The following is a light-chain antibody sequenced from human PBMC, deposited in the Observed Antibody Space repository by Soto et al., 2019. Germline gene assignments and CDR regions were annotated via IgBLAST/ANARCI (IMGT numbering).Light chain of an antibody. CDR1: SSDVGGYNY. CDR2: DVN. CDR3: SSYTSSSTLGV. Sequence: QSALTQPASESGSPGQSITISCTGSSSDVGGYNYVSWYQQHSGKAPKLIIYDVNNRPSGVSDRFSGSKSGNTASLTISGLQAEDEADYYCSSYTSSSTLGVFGGGTKLTVL. V-gene: IGLV2-14*03. J-gene: IGLJ3*02.